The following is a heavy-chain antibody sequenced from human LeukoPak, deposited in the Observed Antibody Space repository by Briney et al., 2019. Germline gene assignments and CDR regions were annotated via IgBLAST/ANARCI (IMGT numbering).Heavy chain of an antibody. Sequence: TSETLSLTCTVSGGSISSSRYYWGWIRQPPGKGLEWIGSIYYSGSTYYNPSLKSRVTISVDTSKNQFSLKLSSVTDADTAVYYCARDFGYGLDADIWGQGTMVTVSS. J-gene: IGHJ3*02. CDR3: ARDFGYGLDADI. CDR2: IYYSGST. V-gene: IGHV4-39*07. D-gene: IGHD5-12*01. CDR1: GGSISSSRYY.